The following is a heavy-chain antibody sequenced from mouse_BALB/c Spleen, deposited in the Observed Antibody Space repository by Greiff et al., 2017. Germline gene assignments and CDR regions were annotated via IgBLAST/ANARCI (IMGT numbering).Heavy chain of an antibody. Sequence: VKLQESGPGLVAPSQSLSITCTVSGFSLTSYGVHWVRQPPGKGLEWLGVIWAGGSTNYNSALMSRLSISKDNSKSQVFLKMNSLQTDDTAMYYCARDNYFFYAMDYWGQGTSVTVSS. V-gene: IGHV2-9*02. D-gene: IGHD2-1*01. CDR3: ARDNYFFYAMDY. J-gene: IGHJ4*01. CDR2: IWAGGST. CDR1: GFSLTSYG.